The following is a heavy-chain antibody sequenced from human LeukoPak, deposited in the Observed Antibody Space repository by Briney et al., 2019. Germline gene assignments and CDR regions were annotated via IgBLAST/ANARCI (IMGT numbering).Heavy chain of an antibody. V-gene: IGHV3-21*01. J-gene: IGHJ6*03. CDR3: ARGRASQYYDFWSGYPNHYYYMDV. Sequence: GGSLRLSCAASGFTFSDYYMSWVRQAPGKGLEWVSSISSSSSYIYYADSVKGRFTISRDNAKNSLYLQMNSLRAEDTAVYYCARGRASQYYDFWSGYPNHYYYMDVWGKGTTVTVSS. CDR1: GFTFSDYY. CDR2: ISSSSSYI. D-gene: IGHD3-3*01.